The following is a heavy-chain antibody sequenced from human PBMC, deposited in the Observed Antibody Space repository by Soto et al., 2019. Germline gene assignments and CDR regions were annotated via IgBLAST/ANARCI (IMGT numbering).Heavy chain of an antibody. J-gene: IGHJ4*02. CDR1: GGTFSSYT. D-gene: IGHD3-22*01. Sequence: SVKVSCKASGGTFSSYTISWVRQAPGQGLEWMGRIIPILGIANYAQKFQGRVTITADKSTSTAYMELSSLGSEDTAVYYCARDYWHYDSSGLDYWGQGTLVTVSS. V-gene: IGHV1-69*04. CDR2: IIPILGIA. CDR3: ARDYWHYDSSGLDY.